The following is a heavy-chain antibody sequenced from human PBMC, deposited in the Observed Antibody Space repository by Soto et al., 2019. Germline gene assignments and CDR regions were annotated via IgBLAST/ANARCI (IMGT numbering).Heavy chain of an antibody. CDR1: GFTFSSYG. V-gene: IGHV3-33*01. CDR2: IWYDGSNK. CDR3: ARDRYGDYGTNYYYYGMDV. D-gene: IGHD4-17*01. J-gene: IGHJ6*02. Sequence: QVQLVESGGGVVQPGRSLRLSCAASGFTFSSYGMHWVRQAPGKGLEWVAVIWYDGSNKYYADSVKGRFTISRDNSKNTLYLQMNSLRAEDTAVYYCARDRYGDYGTNYYYYGMDVWGQGTTVTVSS.